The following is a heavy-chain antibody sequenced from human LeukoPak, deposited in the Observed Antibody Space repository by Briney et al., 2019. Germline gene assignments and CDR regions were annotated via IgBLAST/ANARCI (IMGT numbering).Heavy chain of an antibody. V-gene: IGHV3-30*02. CDR3: AKIANTGATDY. J-gene: IGHJ4*02. CDR1: GLAFSSYG. Sequence: GGSLRLSCAESGLAFSSYGMHWVRQAPGKGLEWVTFIRYDGSIRYYADSVKGRFTISRDNSKNTLYLQMNSLKAEDTAVYYCAKIANTGATDYWGQGTLVTVSS. D-gene: IGHD2-8*02. CDR2: IRYDGSIR.